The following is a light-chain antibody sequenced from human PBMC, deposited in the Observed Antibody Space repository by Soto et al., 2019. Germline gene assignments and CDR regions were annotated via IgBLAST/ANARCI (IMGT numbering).Light chain of an antibody. Sequence: DIQMTQSPSTLSASIGDSVTITCRASQSISNWLAWYQQKPGRAPKLLIHKASSLESGVPSSFSGSGSGTEFTLTISSLQPDDFATYYCQQYNIYPWTFGQGTKAEIQ. CDR2: KAS. CDR1: QSISNW. V-gene: IGKV1-5*03. J-gene: IGKJ1*01. CDR3: QQYNIYPWT.